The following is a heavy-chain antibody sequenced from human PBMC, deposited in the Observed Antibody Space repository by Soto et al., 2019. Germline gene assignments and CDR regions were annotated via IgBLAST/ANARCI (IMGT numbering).Heavy chain of an antibody. CDR3: AKDRAYPRDYFHY. V-gene: IGHV3-23*01. CDR1: GFTFSSYA. CDR2: ISVNGLGI. Sequence: EVQLLESGGGLVQPGGSLRLSCATSGFTFSSYAMSWVRQAPGKGLEWVSAISVNGLGIYCADSVRGRFTISRDNSKNTVFLHMDSLRAEDTAVYYCAKDRAYPRDYFHYWGQGTLVTVSS. J-gene: IGHJ4*02.